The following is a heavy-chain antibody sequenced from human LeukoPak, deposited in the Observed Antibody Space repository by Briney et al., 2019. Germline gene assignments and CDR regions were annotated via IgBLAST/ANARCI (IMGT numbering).Heavy chain of an antibody. CDR2: IRYDGSNK. J-gene: IGHJ1*01. CDR1: GFTFSSYG. Sequence: GGSLRLSCAASGFTFSSYGMHWVRQAPGKGLEWVAFIRYDGSNKYYADSVKGRFTISRDNSKNTLYLQMNSLRAEDTAVYYCAKARSGWHAEYFQHWGQGTLVTVSS. V-gene: IGHV3-30*02. CDR3: AKARSGWHAEYFQH. D-gene: IGHD6-19*01.